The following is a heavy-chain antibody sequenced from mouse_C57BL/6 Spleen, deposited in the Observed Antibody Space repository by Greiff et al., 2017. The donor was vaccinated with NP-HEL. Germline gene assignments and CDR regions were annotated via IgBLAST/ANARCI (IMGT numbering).Heavy chain of an antibody. J-gene: IGHJ4*01. V-gene: IGHV1-82*01. CDR2: IYPGDGDT. Sequence: VKLMESGPELVKPGASVKISCKASGYAFSSSWMNWVKQRPGKGLEWIGRIYPGDGDTNYNGKFKGKATLTADKSSSTAYMQLSSLTSEDSAVYFCARSLAYYAMDYWGQGTSVTVSS. CDR3: ARSLAYYAMDY. CDR1: GYAFSSSW.